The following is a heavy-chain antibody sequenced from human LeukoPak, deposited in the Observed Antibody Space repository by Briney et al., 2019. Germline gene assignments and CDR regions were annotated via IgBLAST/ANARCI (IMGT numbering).Heavy chain of an antibody. J-gene: IGHJ5*02. D-gene: IGHD1-26*01. CDR3: ARRPIVGSTGFYFDP. CDR1: GGSISSGSYY. V-gene: IGHV4-61*02. Sequence: PSQTLSLTCTVSGGSISSGSYYWSWIRQPAGKGLEWIGRIYTSGSTNYNPSLKSRVTISVDTSKNQFSLKLASLTAADTAVYYCARRPIVGSTGFYFDPWGPGTLVTVSS. CDR2: IYTSGST.